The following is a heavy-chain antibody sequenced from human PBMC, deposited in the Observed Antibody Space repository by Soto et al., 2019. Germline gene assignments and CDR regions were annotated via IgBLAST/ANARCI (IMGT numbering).Heavy chain of an antibody. CDR3: ARVGGWQLDY. Sequence: SETLSLTCIVSGGSISSYYWSWIRQPPGKGLEWIGYIPYSGSTKYNPSLRSRVSISVDTSKNQFSLKLSSVTAADTAVYYCARVGGWQLDYWGQGALVTVYS. CDR1: GGSISSYY. D-gene: IGHD6-19*01. J-gene: IGHJ4*02. V-gene: IGHV4-59*01. CDR2: IPYSGST.